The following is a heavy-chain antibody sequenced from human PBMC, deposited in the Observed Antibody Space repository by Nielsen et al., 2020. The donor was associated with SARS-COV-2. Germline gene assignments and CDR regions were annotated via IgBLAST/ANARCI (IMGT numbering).Heavy chain of an antibody. Sequence: SETLSLTCTVSGGSISSHYWSWIRQPPGKGLEWIGYIYYSGSTNYNPSLKSRVTISVDTSKNQFSLKLSSVTAADTAVYYCAIHSSSFDYWGQGTLVTVSS. CDR2: IYYSGST. J-gene: IGHJ4*02. D-gene: IGHD6-13*01. CDR3: AIHSSSFDY. CDR1: GGSISSHY. V-gene: IGHV4-59*11.